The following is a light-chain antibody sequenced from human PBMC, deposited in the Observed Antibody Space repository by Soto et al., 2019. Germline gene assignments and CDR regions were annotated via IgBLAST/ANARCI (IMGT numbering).Light chain of an antibody. CDR2: DAS. Sequence: EFVLTQSPATLSLSPGERATLSCRASQSVRSSLAWYQQKPGQAPRLLIYDASNRATGIPARFSGSGSGTDFTLTIRGLEPEDFAVYYCEQHSSWLLTFGGGTKVDIK. V-gene: IGKV3-11*01. CDR1: QSVRSS. J-gene: IGKJ4*01. CDR3: EQHSSWLLT.